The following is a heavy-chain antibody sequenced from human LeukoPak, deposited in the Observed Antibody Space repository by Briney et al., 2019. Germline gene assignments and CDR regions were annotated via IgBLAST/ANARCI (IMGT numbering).Heavy chain of an antibody. CDR3: ARVGDHFHWYLDL. J-gene: IGHJ2*01. CDR2: LYSGSDT. V-gene: IGHV3-53*01. Sequence: GGSLRLSCAASRFTVSTNYMIRVRQAPGKGLEWVSILYSGSDTYYADSVKGGFTISRDSSKNILFLQMNNLRAEDTAVYYCARVGDHFHWYLDLWGRGTLVTVSS. D-gene: IGHD3-10*01. CDR1: RFTVSTNY.